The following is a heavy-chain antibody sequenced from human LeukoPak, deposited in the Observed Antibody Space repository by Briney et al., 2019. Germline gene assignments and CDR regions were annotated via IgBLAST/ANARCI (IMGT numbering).Heavy chain of an antibody. D-gene: IGHD5-18*01. CDR1: GFSFSTYW. J-gene: IGHJ4*02. Sequence: GGSLRLSCAASGFSFSTYWKSWVRQPPAKGLEWVANVMRDGSEKYYVDSAKERLTISRDNANNTLYLQMKSLRGEDTAVYYFARDAAPGYSYGYADYWGQGSLVIVSS. CDR3: ARDAAPGYSYGYADY. V-gene: IGHV3-7*01. CDR2: VMRDGSEK.